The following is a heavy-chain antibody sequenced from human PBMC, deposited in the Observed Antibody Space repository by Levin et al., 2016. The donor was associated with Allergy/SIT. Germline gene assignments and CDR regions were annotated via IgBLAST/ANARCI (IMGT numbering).Heavy chain of an antibody. CDR1: GYTFTGYY. V-gene: IGHV1-2*04. J-gene: IGHJ6*02. CDR2: INPNSGGT. CDR3: ARVGPVTTTLTSYYYYGMDV. D-gene: IGHD4-11*01. Sequence: ASVKVSCKASGYTFTGYYMHWVRQAPGQGLEWMGWINPNSGGTNYAQKFQGWVTMTRDTSISTAYMELSRLRSDDTAVYYCARVGPVTTTLTSYYYYGMDVWGQGTTVTVSS.